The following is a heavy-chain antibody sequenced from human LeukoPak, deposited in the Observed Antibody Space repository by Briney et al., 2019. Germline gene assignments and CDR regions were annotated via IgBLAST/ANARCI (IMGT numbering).Heavy chain of an antibody. J-gene: IGHJ6*03. Sequence: GGSLRLSCAASGFTFSGYSMNWVRQAPGKGLEWVSSISSSSYIYYADSVKGRFTISRDNAKNSLYLQMNSLRAEDTAVYYCARHLRFLEWLLPHYYYYYMDVWGKGTTVTVSS. CDR1: GFTFSGYS. CDR3: ARHLRFLEWLLPHYYYYYMDV. D-gene: IGHD3-3*01. CDR2: ISSSSYI. V-gene: IGHV3-21*01.